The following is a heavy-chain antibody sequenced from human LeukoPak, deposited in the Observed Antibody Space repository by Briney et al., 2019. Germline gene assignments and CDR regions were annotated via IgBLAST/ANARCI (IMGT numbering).Heavy chain of an antibody. CDR2: ISTGSSVI. J-gene: IGHJ4*02. D-gene: IGHD1-7*01. CDR3: AKGTTH. CDR1: GFSFSRHG. V-gene: IGHV3-48*01. Sequence: PGGSLRLSCAASGFSFSRHGLNWIRQAPGKGLEWVSSISTGSSVIHYADSVKGRFTISRDDARNTLSLQLNSLRAEDTAVYYCAKGTTHWGQGTLVTVSS.